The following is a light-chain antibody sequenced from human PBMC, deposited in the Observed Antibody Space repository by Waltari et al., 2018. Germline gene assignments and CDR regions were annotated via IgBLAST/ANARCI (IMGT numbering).Light chain of an antibody. CDR3: QRYNNRSPYT. CDR1: QSMSVS. V-gene: IGKV3-15*01. J-gene: IGKJ2*01. Sequence: CTARQSMSVSLAWYRQKPGQAPGLLIFSAAASATDVPTRFRCSGSGTEFTFTISSRQSEYFAIYYCQRYNNRSPYTFGRGTKLEIK. CDR2: SAA.